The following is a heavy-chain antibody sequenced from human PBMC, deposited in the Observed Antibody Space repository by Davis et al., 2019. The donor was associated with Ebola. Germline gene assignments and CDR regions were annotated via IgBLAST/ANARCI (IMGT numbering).Heavy chain of an antibody. J-gene: IGHJ5*02. CDR2: ISSSSSTI. V-gene: IGHV3-48*02. Sequence: GGSLRLSCAASGFTFSSYSMNWVRQAPGKGLEWVSYISSSSSTIYYADSVKGRFTISRDNAKNSLYLQMNSLRDEDTAVYYCAREGLDYDFWNGYYSPSLHLNWFDPWGQGTLVTVSS. CDR1: GFTFSSYS. D-gene: IGHD3-3*01. CDR3: AREGLDYDFWNGYYSPSLHLNWFDP.